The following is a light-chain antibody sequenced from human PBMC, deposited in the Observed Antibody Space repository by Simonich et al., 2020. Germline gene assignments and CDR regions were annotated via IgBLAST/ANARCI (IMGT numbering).Light chain of an antibody. J-gene: IGLJ3*02. Sequence: QLVLTQSPSASASLGASVKLTCTLSSGHSSYAIAWHQQQPEKGPRYLMKLNSDGSHSKGDGIPYRFSGSSSGAERYLAISSLQSEDEADYYCQTWGTGINWVFGGGTKLTVL. V-gene: IGLV4-69*01. CDR3: QTWGTGINWV. CDR2: LNSDGSH. CDR1: SGHSSYA.